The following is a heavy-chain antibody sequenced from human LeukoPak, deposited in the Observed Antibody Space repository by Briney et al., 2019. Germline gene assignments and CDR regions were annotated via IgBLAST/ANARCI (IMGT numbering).Heavy chain of an antibody. Sequence: EASVKVSCKASGYTFTSYDINWVRQATGQGLAWMGWMNPNSGNTGYAQKFQGRVTMTRNTSISTAYMELSSLRSEDTAVYYCATEGSGWYHLEYWFDPWGQGTLVTVSS. CDR1: GYTFTSYD. D-gene: IGHD6-19*01. V-gene: IGHV1-8*01. J-gene: IGHJ5*02. CDR2: MNPNSGNT. CDR3: ATEGSGWYHLEYWFDP.